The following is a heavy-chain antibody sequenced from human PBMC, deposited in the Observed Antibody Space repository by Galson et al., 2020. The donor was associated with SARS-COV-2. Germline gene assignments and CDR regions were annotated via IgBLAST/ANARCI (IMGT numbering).Heavy chain of an antibody. CDR3: ARQVPASGTVFEY. J-gene: IGHJ4*02. CDR2: ITYSGNT. V-gene: IGHV4-59*08. CDR1: SGTISSYS. Sequence: SETLSLTCIVSSGTISSYSWSWIRQPPGKGLEWIGYITYSGNTHYSPPLESRVTISLDASKNQFSLKLSSVTAADTAVYYCARQVPASGTVFEYWGRGTLVTVSS. D-gene: IGHD2-2*01.